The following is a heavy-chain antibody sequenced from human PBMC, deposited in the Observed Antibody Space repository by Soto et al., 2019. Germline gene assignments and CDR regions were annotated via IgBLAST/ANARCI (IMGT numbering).Heavy chain of an antibody. J-gene: IGHJ6*02. D-gene: IGHD3-16*01. CDR3: ARGGGSSENYYYGMEV. V-gene: IGHV1-69*06. CDR1: GGTFSSYA. Sequence: QVQLVQSGAEVKKPGSSVKVSCKASGGTFSSYAISWVRQAPGQGLEWMGGIIPIFDTTNYAQKFQGRVTITADKYTRTAYMEVSSLRSEDTAVYYCARGGGSSENYYYGMEVWGQGTTVTGSS. CDR2: IIPIFDTT.